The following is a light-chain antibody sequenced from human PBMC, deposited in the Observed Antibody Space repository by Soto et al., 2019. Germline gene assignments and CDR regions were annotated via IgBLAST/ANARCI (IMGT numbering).Light chain of an antibody. V-gene: IGLV2-14*03. CDR1: TSDVGGYNH. Sequence: QSVLTQPASVSGSPGQSITISCTGTTSDVGGYNHVSWYQQHPGKAPKLMIYDVTNRPSGVSNRFSGSKSGNTASLTISGLQDEDEAAYYCSSYTNTNTLVFGGGTKLTVL. J-gene: IGLJ2*01. CDR2: DVT. CDR3: SSYTNTNTLV.